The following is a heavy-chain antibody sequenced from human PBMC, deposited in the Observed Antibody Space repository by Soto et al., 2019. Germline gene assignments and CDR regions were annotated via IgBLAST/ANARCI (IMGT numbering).Heavy chain of an antibody. CDR1: GGSISSHY. J-gene: IGHJ4*02. Sequence: PSETLSLTCVVSGGSISSHYWSWIRQPPGSGLEWIGFVHYSGSTNYSPSLKSRVTMSIDTSKNQFSLNLSSVTAADTAFYFCARQDYSTSSLGPFDYWGQGILVTVSS. V-gene: IGHV4-59*11. D-gene: IGHD6-6*01. CDR3: ARQDYSTSSLGPFDY. CDR2: VHYSGST.